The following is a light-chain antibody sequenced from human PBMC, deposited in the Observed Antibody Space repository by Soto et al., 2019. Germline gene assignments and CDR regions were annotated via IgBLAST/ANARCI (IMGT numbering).Light chain of an antibody. J-gene: IGKJ1*01. CDR1: QSISSW. CDR3: QHYNTYPWT. Sequence: DIQMTQSHSTLSASLRDRLTITCRASQSISSWLAWYQQKPGKAPKFLIYDASTLESGVPSRFSGSGSGTEFTLTISSLQPDDFATYYCQHYNTYPWTFGQGTKVDI. V-gene: IGKV1-5*01. CDR2: DAS.